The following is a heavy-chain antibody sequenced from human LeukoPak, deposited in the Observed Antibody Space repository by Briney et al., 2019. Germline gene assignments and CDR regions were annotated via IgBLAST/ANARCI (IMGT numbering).Heavy chain of an antibody. V-gene: IGHV4-4*07. CDR1: GGSINSYY. Sequence: SETLSLTCTVSGGSINSYYWSWIRQPAGKGLEWIGRIYSSGSANYNPSLKSRVTISVDTSKNQFSLKLSSVTAADTAVYYCARDGVLGGLFVWDYWGQGTLVTVSS. CDR2: IYSSGSA. CDR3: ARDGVLGGLFVWDY. J-gene: IGHJ4*02. D-gene: IGHD3-16*01.